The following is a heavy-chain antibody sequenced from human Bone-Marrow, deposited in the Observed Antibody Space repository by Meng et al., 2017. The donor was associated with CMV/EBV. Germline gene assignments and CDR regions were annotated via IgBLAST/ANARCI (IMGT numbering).Heavy chain of an antibody. D-gene: IGHD3-3*01. CDR3: ARDKYYDFWSGYYNYYYYYGMDV. CDR2: ISSSSSTI. J-gene: IGHJ6*02. V-gene: IGHV3-48*04. CDR1: GFTFSSYV. Sequence: GESLKISCTTSGFTFSSYVMNWVRQAPGKGLEWVSYISSSSSTIYYADSVKGRFTISRDNAKNSLYLQMNSLRAEDTAVYYCARDKYYDFWSGYYNYYYYYGMDVWGQGTTVTVSS.